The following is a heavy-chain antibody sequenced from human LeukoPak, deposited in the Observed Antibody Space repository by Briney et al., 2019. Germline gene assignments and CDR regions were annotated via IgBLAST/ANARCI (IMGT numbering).Heavy chain of an antibody. V-gene: IGHV3-23*01. CDR2: ISGSGGST. CDR1: GFTFSSYA. CDR3: AKDPLLTYYYDSSGFDDY. Sequence: GGSQRLSCAASGFTFSSYAMSWVRQAPGKGLEWVSAISGSGGSTYYADSVKGRFTISRDNSKNTLYLQMNSLRAEDTAVYYCAKDPLLTYYYDSSGFDDYWGQGTLVTVSS. J-gene: IGHJ4*02. D-gene: IGHD3-22*01.